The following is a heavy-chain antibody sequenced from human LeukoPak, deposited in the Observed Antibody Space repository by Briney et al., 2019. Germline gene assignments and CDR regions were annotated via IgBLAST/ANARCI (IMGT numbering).Heavy chain of an antibody. CDR3: ARDILAAAGTNDY. CDR2: IRYDGNGK. V-gene: IGHV3-30*02. J-gene: IGHJ4*02. Sequence: GGSLRLSCAASGFTFSNYGMHWARQAPGKGLEWVTFIRYDGNGKYYADSVKGRFAISRDNSKNTLYLQMNSLRAEDAAVYYCARDILAAAGTNDYWGQGTLVTVSS. CDR1: GFTFSNYG. D-gene: IGHD6-13*01.